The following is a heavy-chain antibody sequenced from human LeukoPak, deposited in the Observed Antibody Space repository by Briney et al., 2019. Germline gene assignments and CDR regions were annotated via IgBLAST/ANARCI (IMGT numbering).Heavy chain of an antibody. D-gene: IGHD4-17*01. CDR3: AREHTTVTSLLDY. J-gene: IGHJ4*02. CDR1: GFTFSNYG. V-gene: IGHV3-33*01. Sequence: GGSQRLSCAASGFTFSNYGMHWVRQVPGEGLEWVAVIWFDGNNKYYADSVKGRFTISRDSSKNTMYLQMNSLRAEDTAVYYCAREHTTVTSLLDYWGQGTLVTVSS. CDR2: IWFDGNNK.